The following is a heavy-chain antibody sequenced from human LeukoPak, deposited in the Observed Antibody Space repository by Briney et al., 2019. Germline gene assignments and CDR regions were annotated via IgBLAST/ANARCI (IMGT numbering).Heavy chain of an antibody. CDR1: GYTFTSYD. CDR3: ARPTGRAAAGNPNDY. V-gene: IGHV1-8*01. J-gene: IGHJ4*02. D-gene: IGHD6-13*01. Sequence: GASVTVSCTASGYTFTSYDINWVRQSTGQGLEWMGWMNPNSGNTGYAQKFEGRVTMTRNASISTAYMELSSLRSEDTAVYYCARPTGRAAAGNPNDYWGQGTLVTVSS. CDR2: MNPNSGNT.